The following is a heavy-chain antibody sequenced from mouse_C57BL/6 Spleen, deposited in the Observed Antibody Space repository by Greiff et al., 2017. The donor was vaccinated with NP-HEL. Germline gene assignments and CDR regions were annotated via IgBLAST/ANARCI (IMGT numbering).Heavy chain of an antibody. CDR2: IYPGDGDT. CDR1: GYAFSSYW. J-gene: IGHJ4*01. Sequence: VQLQQSGAELVKPGASVKISCKASGYAFSSYWMNWVKQRPGKGLEWIGQIYPGDGDTNYNGKFKGKATLTADKSSSTAYMQLSSLTSEDSAVYFCARREYPYAMDYWGQGTSVTVSS. V-gene: IGHV1-80*01. CDR3: ARREYPYAMDY. D-gene: IGHD5-1*01.